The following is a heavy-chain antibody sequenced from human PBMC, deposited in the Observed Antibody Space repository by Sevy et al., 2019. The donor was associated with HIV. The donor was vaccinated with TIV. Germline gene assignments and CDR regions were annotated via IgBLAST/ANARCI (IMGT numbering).Heavy chain of an antibody. CDR1: GFTFSSYS. Sequence: GGSLRLSCAASGFTFSSYSMNWIRQAPGKGLEWVSAISGSSNYIYDAESVKDRFIISRDNVKNTLYLQMNSLRADDTAVYYCARGPTDGSYDYFDYWGQGTLVTVSS. V-gene: IGHV3-21*06. J-gene: IGHJ4*02. D-gene: IGHD1-26*01. CDR2: ISGSSNYI. CDR3: ARGPTDGSYDYFDY.